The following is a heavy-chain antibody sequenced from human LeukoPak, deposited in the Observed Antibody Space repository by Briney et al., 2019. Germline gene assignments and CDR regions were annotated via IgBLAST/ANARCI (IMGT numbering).Heavy chain of an antibody. CDR1: GYTFTSYG. CDR3: ARLESIAARRGDY. V-gene: IGHV1-69*13. J-gene: IGHJ4*02. Sequence: ASVKVSCKASGYTFTSYGIRWVRPAPGQGLEWMVGIIPIFVTATYAQNFQGRVTITADESTSPGSMELSSLRSEYTAVYYPARLESIAARRGDYWGQGTLVTVSS. CDR2: IIPIFVTA. D-gene: IGHD6-6*01.